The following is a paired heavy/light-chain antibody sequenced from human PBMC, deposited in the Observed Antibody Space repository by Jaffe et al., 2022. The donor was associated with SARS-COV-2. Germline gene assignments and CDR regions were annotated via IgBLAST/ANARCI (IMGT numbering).Heavy chain of an antibody. V-gene: IGHV3-33*01. CDR2: IWYDGSNK. CDR1: GFSFSSYG. D-gene: IGHD2-2*02. J-gene: IGHJ6*02. Sequence: QVQLVESGGGVVQPGRSQRLSCAASGFSFSSYGMHWVRQAPGKGLEWVAVIWYDGSNKYYADSVKGRFTISRDNSKNTLYLQMNSLRVEDTAVYYCAREVCSSTSCYSPYYHGMDVWGQGTTVTVSS. CDR3: AREVCSSTSCYSPYYHGMDV.
Light chain of an antibody. CDR1: QGLSTW. J-gene: IGKJ4*01. CDR3: QQANSFPHT. CDR2: AAS. Sequence: DIQMTQSPSSVSASVGDRVTITCRASQGLSTWLAWYQQKPGKAPKLLISAASTLQTGVPSRFSGSGSGTDFTLTISSLQPEDFATYYCQQANSFPHTFGGGTKVEIK. V-gene: IGKV1-12*01.